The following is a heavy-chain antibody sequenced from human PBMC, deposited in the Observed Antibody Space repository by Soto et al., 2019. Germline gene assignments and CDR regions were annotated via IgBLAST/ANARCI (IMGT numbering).Heavy chain of an antibody. J-gene: IGHJ5*02. V-gene: IGHV4-34*01. CDR1: GGSFSGYY. CDR3: ARGDCSGGSCYSKWFDP. CDR2: INHSGST. Sequence: SSETLSLTCAVYGGSFSGYYWSWIRQPPGKGLEWIGEINHSGSTNYNPSLKSRVTISVDTSKNQFSLKLSSVTAADTAVYYCARGDCSGGSCYSKWFDPWGQGTLVT. D-gene: IGHD2-15*01.